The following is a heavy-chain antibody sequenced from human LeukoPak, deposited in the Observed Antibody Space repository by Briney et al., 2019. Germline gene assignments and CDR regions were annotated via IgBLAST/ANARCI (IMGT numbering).Heavy chain of an antibody. Sequence: GGSLRLSCAASGFTFSDYAIHWVRQAPGKGLEYVSVISGNGGTTYCANSVKGRFTISRDNSKNTVYLQMGSLRAEDMAVYYCARGTGTTDYWGQGTLVTVSS. CDR1: GFTFSDYA. V-gene: IGHV3-64*01. J-gene: IGHJ4*02. D-gene: IGHD1-7*01. CDR3: ARGTGTTDY. CDR2: ISGNGGTT.